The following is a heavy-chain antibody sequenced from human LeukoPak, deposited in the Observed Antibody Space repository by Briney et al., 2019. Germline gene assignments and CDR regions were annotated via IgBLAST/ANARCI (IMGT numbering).Heavy chain of an antibody. CDR2: MNHNCGNR. CDR3: ARGRRVVVTSLYYFDY. V-gene: IGHV1-8*01. J-gene: IGHJ4*02. D-gene: IGHD2-15*01. Sequence: ASVKVSCKASVYTFSSYKINWVRQDTGQGLGCMGWMNHNCGNRGYAQKFQGRVTMTRNTSISKVYMELSSLRSEDKAVYYCARGRRVVVTSLYYFDYWGQGTLVTVSS. CDR1: VYTFSSYK.